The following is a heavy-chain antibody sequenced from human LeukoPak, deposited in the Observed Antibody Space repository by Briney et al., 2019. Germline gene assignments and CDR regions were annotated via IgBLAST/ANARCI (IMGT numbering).Heavy chain of an antibody. CDR1: GYSFTTYW. CDR3: ATTLYSGIYGDAFDI. V-gene: IGHV5-51*01. J-gene: IGHJ3*02. CDR2: IYPGDFEI. Sequence: GESLKISCQGSGYSFTTYWIGWVRQMPGKGLEWMGIIYPGDFEIRYSPSFQGQVTISADKSSSTAYLHWDSLKASDTAMYYCATTLYSGIYGDAFDIWGQGTMVTVSS. D-gene: IGHD1-26*01.